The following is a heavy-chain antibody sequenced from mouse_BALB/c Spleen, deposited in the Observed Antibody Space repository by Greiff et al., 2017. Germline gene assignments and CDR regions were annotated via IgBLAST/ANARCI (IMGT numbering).Heavy chain of an antibody. CDR1: GFAFSSYD. J-gene: IGHJ4*01. D-gene: IGHD1-1*01. CDR3: ARHTGGRYAMDY. Sequence: EVQGVESGGGLVKPGGSLKLSCAASGFAFSSYDMSWVRQTPAKRLEWVAYISSGGGSTYYPDTVKGRFTISRDNAKNTLYLQMSSLKSEDTAMYYCARHTGGRYAMDYWGQGTSVTVSS. CDR2: ISSGGGST. V-gene: IGHV5-12-1*01.